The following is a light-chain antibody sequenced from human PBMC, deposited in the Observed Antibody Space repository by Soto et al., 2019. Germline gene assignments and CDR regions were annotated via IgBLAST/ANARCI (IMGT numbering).Light chain of an antibody. CDR2: KAS. Sequence: DIQMTQSPSTLSASVGDRVTITCRASQSISSWLAWYQQKPGKAPKLLIYKASTLQGGVPSRFSGSGSGTEFTLAISSLQRDDSATYYCQQYKDNWTFGQGTKVEIK. CDR3: QQYKDNWT. J-gene: IGKJ1*01. CDR1: QSISSW. V-gene: IGKV1-5*03.